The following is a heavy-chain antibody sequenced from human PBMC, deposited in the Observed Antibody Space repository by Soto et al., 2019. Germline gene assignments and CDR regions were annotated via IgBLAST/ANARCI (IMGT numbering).Heavy chain of an antibody. D-gene: IGHD3-22*01. J-gene: IGHJ4*02. CDR2: FDPEDGET. CDR1: GYTLTELS. V-gene: IGHV1-24*01. CDR3: AAASVKYYYDSSGYYYPYYFDY. Sequence: AAVKVSCKVSGYTLTELSMHWVRQAPGKGREWMGGFDPEDGETIYAQKFQGRVTMTEDTSTDTAYMELSSLRSEDTAVYYCAAASVKYYYDSSGYYYPYYFDYWGQGTLVTVSS.